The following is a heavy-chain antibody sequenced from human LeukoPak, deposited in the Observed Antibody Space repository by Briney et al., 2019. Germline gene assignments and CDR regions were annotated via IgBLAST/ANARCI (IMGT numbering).Heavy chain of an antibody. D-gene: IGHD3-22*01. Sequence: GGSLRLSCAASGFTFSSYSMYWVRQAPGKGLEWVSSISSSSSYIYYADSVKGRFTISRDNAKNSLYLQMNSLRAEDTAVYYCARAGYYYDSSGYYVMTEIDYWGQGTLVTVSS. CDR3: ARAGYYYDSSGYYVMTEIDY. V-gene: IGHV3-21*01. CDR2: ISSSSSYI. CDR1: GFTFSSYS. J-gene: IGHJ4*02.